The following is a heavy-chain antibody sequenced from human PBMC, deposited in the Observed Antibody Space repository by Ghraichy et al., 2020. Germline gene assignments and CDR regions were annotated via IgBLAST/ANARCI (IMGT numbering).Heavy chain of an antibody. V-gene: IGHV3-66*01. CDR2: IYSGGST. CDR1: GFAVSSNY. J-gene: IGHJ4*02. D-gene: IGHD5-18*01. CDR3: ARGSDTAIAIDY. Sequence: GGSLRLSCAASGFAVSSNYISWVRQAPGKGLEWVSVIYSGGSTFYADSVKGRFTISRDNPKNTVYLQMNSLRAEDTAVYYCARGSDTAIAIDYWGQGTLVTVSS.